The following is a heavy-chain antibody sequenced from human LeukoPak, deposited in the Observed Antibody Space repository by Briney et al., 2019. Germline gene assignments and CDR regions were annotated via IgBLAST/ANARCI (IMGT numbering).Heavy chain of an antibody. CDR1: GYSISSGCY. CDR2: IYHSGST. D-gene: IGHD2-2*01. CDR3: ARGGGYCSSAICYYFDS. J-gene: IGHJ4*02. V-gene: IGHV4-38-2*02. Sequence: SETLSLTCTVSGYSISSGCYWGWSRQPPGKGLEWIGRIYHSGSTYYNPSLKSRVTISVDKSKNQFSLKLSSVTAADTAVYYCARGGGYCSSAICYYFDSWGQGTLVTVSS.